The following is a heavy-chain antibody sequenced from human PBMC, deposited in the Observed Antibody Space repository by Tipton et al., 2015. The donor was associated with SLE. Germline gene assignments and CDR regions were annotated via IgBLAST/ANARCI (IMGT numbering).Heavy chain of an antibody. J-gene: IGHJ5*02. Sequence: TLSLTCTVSGGSISSSSYYWGWIRQPPGKGLEWIGSIYYSGTTNYNPSLKSRVSISVDTSKNHFSLNLYSVTAADTAVYYCARAGGGDSNWFDPWGQGTLVTVSS. CDR2: IYYSGTT. D-gene: IGHD2-21*01. CDR1: GGSISSSSYY. CDR3: ARAGGGDSNWFDP. V-gene: IGHV4-39*07.